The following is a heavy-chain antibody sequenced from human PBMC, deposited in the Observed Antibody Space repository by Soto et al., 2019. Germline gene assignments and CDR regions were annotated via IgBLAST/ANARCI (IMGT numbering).Heavy chain of an antibody. CDR2: IWYDGSNK. CDR1: GFTFSSYG. D-gene: IGHD3-10*01. CDR3: ARDWPYGSGSSLWYYGMDV. V-gene: IGHV3-33*01. Sequence: QVQLVESGGGVVQPGRSLRLSCAASGFTFSSYGMHWVCQAPGKGLEWVAVIWYDGSNKYDADSVKGRFTISRDNSKNTLYLQMNSLRAEDTAVYYCARDWPYGSGSSLWYYGMDVWGQGTTVTVSS. J-gene: IGHJ6*02.